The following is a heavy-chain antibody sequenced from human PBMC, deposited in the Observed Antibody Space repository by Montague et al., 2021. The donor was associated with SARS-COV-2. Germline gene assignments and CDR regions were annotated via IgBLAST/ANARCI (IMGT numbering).Heavy chain of an antibody. Sequence: CAISGDSVSSHIAAWNWIRQSPSRGFEWLGRTYYRSKWYNDYAVSVRSRITISPDTSKNQFSLQLNSVTPEDTAVYYCTQERGPGRTTWHYFDYWGQGTLVTVSS. D-gene: IGHD1-14*01. V-gene: IGHV6-1*01. CDR1: GDSVSSHIAA. CDR3: TQERGPGRTTWHYFDY. J-gene: IGHJ4*02. CDR2: TYYRSKWYN.